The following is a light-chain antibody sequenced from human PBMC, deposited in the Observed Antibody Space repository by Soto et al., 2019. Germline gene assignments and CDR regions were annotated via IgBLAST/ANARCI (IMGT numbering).Light chain of an antibody. CDR3: QQYHNWPRT. CDR2: DAS. J-gene: IGKJ1*01. Sequence: IVLTQSPDTLSLSPGERATLSCRASQSVSSNYLAWYQQKLGQAPRLLIYDASRRATGIPDRFSGSGSGTEFTLTISSLQSEDFAVYYCQQYHNWPRTFGQGTKVDIK. CDR1: QSVSSNY. V-gene: IGKV3-20*01.